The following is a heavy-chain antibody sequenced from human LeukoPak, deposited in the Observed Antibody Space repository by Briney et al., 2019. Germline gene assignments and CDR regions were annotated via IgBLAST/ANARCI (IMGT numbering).Heavy chain of an antibody. D-gene: IGHD6-25*01. CDR2: IYYSGST. J-gene: IGHJ3*02. V-gene: IGHV4-59*01. CDR3: TRDKGGYLKDGFDI. CDR1: GGSISSYY. Sequence: SETLSLTCTVSGGSISSYYWSWIRQPPGKGLEWIGYIYYSGSTNYNPSLKSRVTISVDTSKNQFSLRLSSVTAADTAVYYCTRDKGGYLKDGFDIWGQGTMVTVSS.